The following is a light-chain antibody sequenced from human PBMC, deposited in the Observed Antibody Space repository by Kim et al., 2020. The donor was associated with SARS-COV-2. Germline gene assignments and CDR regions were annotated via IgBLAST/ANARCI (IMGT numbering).Light chain of an antibody. J-gene: IGKJ2*01. CDR3: QQFDNWHT. CDR1: RSLSSN. CDR2: DAS. V-gene: IGKV3-15*01. Sequence: LSVSPGERVTLSCRASRSLSSNLAWYQQKPRQAPMLLIYDASTRATGSPARFSGSGSGTQFTLTISSLQSEDFAVYYCQQFDNWHTFGQGTKLDI.